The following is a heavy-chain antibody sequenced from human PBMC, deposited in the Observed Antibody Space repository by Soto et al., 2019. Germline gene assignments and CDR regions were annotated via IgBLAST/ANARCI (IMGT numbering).Heavy chain of an antibody. CDR2: ISHSETT. CDR3: AGFGVGDRDDK. V-gene: IGHV4-30-2*05. J-gene: IGHJ4*02. Sequence: LRLSCAASGFTFSSYAMSWVRQAPGKGLEWIGYISHSETTYYSPALKNRIIISSDFSMNQFSLRLNSVTAADTAVYFCAGFGVGDRDDKWGQGTLVTSPQ. D-gene: IGHD2-8*01. CDR1: GFTFSSYA.